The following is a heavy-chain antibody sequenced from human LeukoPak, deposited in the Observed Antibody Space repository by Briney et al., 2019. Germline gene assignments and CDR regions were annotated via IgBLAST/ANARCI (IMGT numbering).Heavy chain of an antibody. J-gene: IGHJ4*02. Sequence: PGGSLRLSCASSGFTFSSYAMSWVRQAPGKGLEWVSTIGGTGVGTYYADSVKGRSTISRDNSKNTLYLQINSLRAEDTAVYFCAKDRLGGPYFFHYWGQGTLVTVSS. D-gene: IGHD3-16*01. CDR3: AKDRLGGPYFFHY. V-gene: IGHV3-23*01. CDR2: IGGTGVGT. CDR1: GFTFSSYA.